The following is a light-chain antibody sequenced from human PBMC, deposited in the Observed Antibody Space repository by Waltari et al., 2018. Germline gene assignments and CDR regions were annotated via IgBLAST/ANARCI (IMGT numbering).Light chain of an antibody. CDR3: QHYIRYPVT. CDR2: KAV. CDR1: QTIGSW. V-gene: IGKV1-5*03. Sequence: DIQMTQSPSTLSASVGDRVTITGRASQTIGSWLAWYQQKPGKDPKLLIYKAVNLESGVPSRFSGGESGIEFSLTISSLQPDDFATYYCQHYIRYPVTFGQGTKLELK. J-gene: IGKJ2*01.